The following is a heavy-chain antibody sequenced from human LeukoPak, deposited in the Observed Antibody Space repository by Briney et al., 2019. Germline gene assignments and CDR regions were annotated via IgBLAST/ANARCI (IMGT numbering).Heavy chain of an antibody. CDR1: GFTFTSYA. CDR3: ARVSVTTRCQYFQH. V-gene: IGHV3-30*04. J-gene: IGHJ1*01. CDR2: ISFAGDIY. D-gene: IGHD4-17*01. Sequence: GGSLRLSCAASGFTFTSYAMHWVRQAPGKGLEWVAVISFAGDIYYYADSVKGRFTISRDNSRSTLYLQMNSLRAEDTAVYYCARVSVTTRCQYFQHWGQGTLVTVSS.